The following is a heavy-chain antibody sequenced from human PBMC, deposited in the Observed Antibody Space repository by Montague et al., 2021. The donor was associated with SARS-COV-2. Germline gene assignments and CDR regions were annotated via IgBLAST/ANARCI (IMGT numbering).Heavy chain of an antibody. Sequence: SETLSLTCTVSGGSISSSSYYWGWLRPPPGKGLEWIGSYYYSGSTYYYPYISRRVTISVDTTKNHFSLMLSSVTAADTAVYYCASRTYYYGSSGSDAFDIWGQGTMVTVSS. V-gene: IGHV4-39*02. CDR1: GGSISSSSYY. CDR2: YYYSGST. CDR3: ASRTYYYGSSGSDAFDI. J-gene: IGHJ3*02. D-gene: IGHD3-22*01.